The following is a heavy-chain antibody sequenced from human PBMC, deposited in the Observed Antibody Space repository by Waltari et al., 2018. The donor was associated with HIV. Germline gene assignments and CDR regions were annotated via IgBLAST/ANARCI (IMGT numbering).Heavy chain of an antibody. V-gene: IGHV3-74*01. CDR1: GFTFSSYW. J-gene: IGHJ4*02. CDR3: ARDRYTGSSDFDY. CDR2: INTDGSDT. Sequence: EVQLVESGGGLVQPGGSLRLSCAASGFTFSSYWMHWVRQAPGQGLVGVSRINTDGSDTRYGDSVKGRFTISRDNAKNTLYLQMNSLRDEDTAMYYCARDRYTGSSDFDYWGQGTLVSVSS. D-gene: IGHD1-26*01.